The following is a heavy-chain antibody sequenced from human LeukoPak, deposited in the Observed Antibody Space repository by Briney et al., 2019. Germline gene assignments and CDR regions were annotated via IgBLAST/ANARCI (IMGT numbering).Heavy chain of an antibody. D-gene: IGHD2-21*01. J-gene: IGHJ4*02. CDR2: ISSSGSTI. CDR3: ARDLPFCGGDCLTFDY. Sequence: GGSLRLSCAASGFTLSIYSMNWVRPAPGKGLEWVSYISSSGSTIYYADSVRGRFTISRDNAKNSLFLQMNSLRAEDTAVYYCARDLPFCGGDCLTFDYWGQGILVTVSS. CDR1: GFTLSIYS. V-gene: IGHV3-48*01.